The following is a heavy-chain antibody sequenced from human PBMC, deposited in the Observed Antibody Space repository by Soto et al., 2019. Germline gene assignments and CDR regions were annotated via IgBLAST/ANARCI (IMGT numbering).Heavy chain of an antibody. V-gene: IGHV3-64*01. CDR1: GFTFSSYD. D-gene: IGHD1-7*01. J-gene: IGHJ4*02. CDR3: VRRVSGNYDY. CDR2: ISSNGGTT. Sequence: EVQLAESGGGMVQPGGSLRLSCVASGFTFSSYDMHWVRQAQGKGLEYVSSISSNGGTTYYGNSVKGRFTISRDNSKNTLYLQIGSLRAEDMAVYYCVRRVSGNYDYWGQGTRVTVSS.